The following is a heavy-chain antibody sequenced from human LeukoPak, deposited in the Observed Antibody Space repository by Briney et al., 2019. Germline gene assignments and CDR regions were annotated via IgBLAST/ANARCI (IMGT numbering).Heavy chain of an antibody. D-gene: IGHD3-10*01. CDR2: VRARADGGTP. CDR1: GFTFSNAW. CDR3: MTDGEYGSGTYGYY. Sequence: GGFLRLSCTVSGFTFSNAWMNWVRQAPGKGLEWIGLVRARADGGTPEYAAPVKGKFSLARDDSAREVYVQMNSRKTEDTALYYCMTDGEYGSGTYGYYWGQGTQVTVSS. J-gene: IGHJ4*02. V-gene: IGHV3-15*01.